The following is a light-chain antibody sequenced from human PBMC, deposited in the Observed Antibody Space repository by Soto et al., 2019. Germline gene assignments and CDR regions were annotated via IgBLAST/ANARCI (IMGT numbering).Light chain of an antibody. CDR3: QQCRNWPRP. CDR2: DAS. CDR1: QNVYNN. Sequence: EILMTQSPATLSVSPGEGATLSCKASQNVYNNLAWYQQRPGQPPRLLIYDASTRATGISARFSGSGYGTESTLTNSSPQSEEFAVYFWQQCRNWPRPFGGGTKVEIK. V-gene: IGKV3-15*01. J-gene: IGKJ4*01.